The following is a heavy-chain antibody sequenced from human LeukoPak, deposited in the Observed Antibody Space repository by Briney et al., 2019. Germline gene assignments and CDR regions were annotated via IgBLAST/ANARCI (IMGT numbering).Heavy chain of an antibody. J-gene: IGHJ4*02. CDR2: TTGRGDNT. D-gene: IGHD2-21*01. CDR1: GFFFSDSA. V-gene: IGHV3-23*01. Sequence: GGSLRLSYAAPGFFFSDSAMAWVRPAPGKGLEWVSTTTGRGDNTHYADSVKGRFTFSRDNSKNTLYLQMNSLGVDDTAVYYCAKTLGESFDYWGQGTLVTVSS. CDR3: AKTLGESFDY.